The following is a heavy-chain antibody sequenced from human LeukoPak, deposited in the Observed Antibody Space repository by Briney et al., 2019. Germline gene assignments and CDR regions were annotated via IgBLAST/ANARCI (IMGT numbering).Heavy chain of an antibody. CDR3: ANASLLTVVSPVAAS. D-gene: IGHD2-21*01. Sequence: GGSLRLSCAASGFTFSNYWMRWVRQAPGKGLEWVANIKRDGIARYYLDAVTPRFATSIDSSITSLFLQINTLRVQHTAVYYCANASLLTVVSPVAASWGQGHLATVSS. CDR1: GFTFSNYW. CDR2: IKRDGIAR. J-gene: IGHJ5*02. V-gene: IGHV3-7*01.